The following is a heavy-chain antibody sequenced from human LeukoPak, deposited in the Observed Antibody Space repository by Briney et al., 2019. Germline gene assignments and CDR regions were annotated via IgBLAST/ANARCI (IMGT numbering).Heavy chain of an antibody. CDR1: GFTVSSNY. D-gene: IGHD5-18*01. Sequence: PGGSLRLSCAASGFTVSSNYMSWVRQAPGKGLEWVSVIYSGGSTYYADSVKGRFTISRDNSKNTLYLQMNSLRAEDTAVYYCARQLGPHTAMVSFDYWGQGTLVTVSS. J-gene: IGHJ4*02. V-gene: IGHV3-53*05. CDR2: IYSGGST. CDR3: ARQLGPHTAMVSFDY.